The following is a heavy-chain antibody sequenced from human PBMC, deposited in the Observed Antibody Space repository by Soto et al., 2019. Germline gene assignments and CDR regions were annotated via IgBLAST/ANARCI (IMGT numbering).Heavy chain of an antibody. CDR1: GFTFSTYA. Sequence: EVQLLESGGGLVQPGGSLRLSCAASGFTFSTYAMSWVRQAPGKGLEWVSTISGSGGSTYYADSVKGRFTISRDNSKNTLSLQMNTLRAEETAVYYCAKARGSSTPAPGTYWGQGTLVTVSS. D-gene: IGHD2-2*01. CDR2: ISGSGGST. CDR3: AKARGSSTPAPGTY. V-gene: IGHV3-23*01. J-gene: IGHJ4*02.